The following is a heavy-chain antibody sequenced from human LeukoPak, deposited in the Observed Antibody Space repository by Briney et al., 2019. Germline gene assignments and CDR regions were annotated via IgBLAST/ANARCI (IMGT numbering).Heavy chain of an antibody. V-gene: IGHV3-21*01. J-gene: IGHJ3*02. CDR3: ARPGAGIAALAGGAFDI. CDR1: GFTFSSYS. Sequence: GGSLRLSCAASGFTFSSYSMNWVRQAPGKGLEWVSSISSSSSYIYYADSVKGRFTISRDNAKNSLYLQMNSLRAEDTAVYYCARPGAGIAALAGGAFDIWGQGTMVTVSS. D-gene: IGHD6-6*01. CDR2: ISSSSSYI.